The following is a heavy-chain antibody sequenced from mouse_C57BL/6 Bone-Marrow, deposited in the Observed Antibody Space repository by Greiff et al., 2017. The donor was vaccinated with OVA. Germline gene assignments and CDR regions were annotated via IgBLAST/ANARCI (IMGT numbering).Heavy chain of an antibody. CDR3: STVTLDY. J-gene: IGHJ2*01. D-gene: IGHD2-1*01. CDR1: GFNIKDDY. Sequence: EVQLQESGAELVRPGASVKLSCTASGFNIKDDYMHWVKQRPEQGLEWLGWIDPENGDTEYASKFQGKATITADTSSNTAYLQLSSLTSEDTAVYCCSTVTLDYWGQGTTLTVSS. CDR2: IDPENGDT. V-gene: IGHV14-4*01.